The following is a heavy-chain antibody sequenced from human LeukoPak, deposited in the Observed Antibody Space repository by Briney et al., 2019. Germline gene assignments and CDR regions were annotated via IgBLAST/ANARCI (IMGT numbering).Heavy chain of an antibody. Sequence: PSETLSLTCAVSGGSISSGGYSWSWIRQPPGKGLEWIGYIYHSGSTYYNPSLKSRVTISVDRSKNQFSLKLSSVTAADTAVYYCARDSTGENAFDIWGQGTMVTVSS. CDR2: IYHSGST. J-gene: IGHJ3*02. CDR1: GGSISSGGYS. V-gene: IGHV4-30-2*01. D-gene: IGHD3-16*01. CDR3: ARDSTGENAFDI.